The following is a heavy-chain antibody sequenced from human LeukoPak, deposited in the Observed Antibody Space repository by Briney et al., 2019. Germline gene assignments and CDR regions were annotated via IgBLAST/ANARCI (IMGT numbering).Heavy chain of an antibody. CDR3: ARGPSVTYYYYGMDV. Sequence: SETLSLTRTVSGGSISSYYWSWIRQPPGKGLEWIGYIYYSGGTNYNPSLKSRVTISIDTSKNQFSLKLSSVTAADTAVYYCARGPSVTYYYYGMDVWGQGTTVTVSS. CDR1: GGSISSYY. V-gene: IGHV4-59*01. J-gene: IGHJ6*02. CDR2: IYYSGGT. D-gene: IGHD4-11*01.